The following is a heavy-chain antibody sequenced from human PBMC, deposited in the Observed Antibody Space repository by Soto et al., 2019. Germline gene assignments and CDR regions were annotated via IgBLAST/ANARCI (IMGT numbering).Heavy chain of an antibody. V-gene: IGHV1-2*02. CDR1: GYTFTGYY. J-gene: IGHJ4*02. CDR2: INPNSGGK. CDR3: ARERGSYPNFDY. Sequence: GAAVKISCKAAGYTFTGYYMHCVRQAPGQGLEWMGWINPNSGGKNYAQKFQGRVTMTRDTSISTAYMELSRLRSDDTAVYYCARERGSYPNFDYWGQGTLVTVSS. D-gene: IGHD1-26*01.